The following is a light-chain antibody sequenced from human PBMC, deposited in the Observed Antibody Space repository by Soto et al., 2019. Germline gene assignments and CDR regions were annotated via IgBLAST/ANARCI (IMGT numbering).Light chain of an antibody. V-gene: IGKV1-39*01. CDR1: QTVNTY. CDR3: QQSYSTPNT. Sequence: DIQMTQSPSSLSSSLGDRGTITFVASQTVNTYLNWYQQKPGKAPRLLIYAASSLQSGVPSRFSGSGSGTDFTLTISSLQPEDFATYYCQQSYSTPNTFGQGTRLEIK. CDR2: AAS. J-gene: IGKJ5*01.